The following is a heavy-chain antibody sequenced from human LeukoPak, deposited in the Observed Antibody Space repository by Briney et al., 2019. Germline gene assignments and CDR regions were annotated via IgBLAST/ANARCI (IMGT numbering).Heavy chain of an antibody. D-gene: IGHD5-24*01. CDR3: AVDRRFKIFDY. V-gene: IGHV3-7*01. CDR2: IKPDGSED. CDR1: GLAFSNFW. J-gene: IGHJ4*02. Sequence: QPAGSLRLSCATSGLAFSNFWMYWVRQAPGKGLEWVASIKPDGSEDFYADSVKGRFNISRDNAKNSLFLQMTNLKAEDTAVYYCAVDRRFKIFDYWGQGTLVTVSS.